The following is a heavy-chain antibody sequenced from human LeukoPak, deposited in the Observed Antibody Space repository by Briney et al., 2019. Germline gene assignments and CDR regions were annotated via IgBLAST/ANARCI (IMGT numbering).Heavy chain of an antibody. CDR3: AREYGDFDY. V-gene: IGHV4-4*07. CDR2: IYNSGST. J-gene: IGHJ4*02. Sequence: SETLSLTCTVSGGSISSCYWSWIREPAGKGLQWIGRIYNSGSTNYNPSLKSRVTMSIDTSKNQFSLKLNSVTAADTAVYYCAREYGDFDYWGQGTLLTVSS. D-gene: IGHD4-17*01. CDR1: GGSISSCY.